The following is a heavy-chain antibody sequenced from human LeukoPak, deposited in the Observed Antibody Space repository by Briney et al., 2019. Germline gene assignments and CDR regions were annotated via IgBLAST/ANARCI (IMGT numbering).Heavy chain of an antibody. CDR3: AGAGDFDY. V-gene: IGHV4-30-4*01. J-gene: IGHJ4*02. CDR1: GGSINSGDYY. CDR2: IYYTGST. Sequence: SQTLSLTCTVSGGSINSGDYYWSWIRQPPGKGLEWIGLIYYTGSTYYSLSLKSRVTISSDTSNNQFSLRLSSVTAADTAVYYCAGAGDFDYWGQGTLVTVSS.